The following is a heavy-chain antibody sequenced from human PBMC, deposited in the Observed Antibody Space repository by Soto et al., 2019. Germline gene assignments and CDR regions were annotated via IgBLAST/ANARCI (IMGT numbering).Heavy chain of an antibody. Sequence: QVQLQESGPGLVKPSETLSLTCTVSGGSISSYYWSWIRQPPGKGLEWIGYIYYSGSTNYNPSLKSRVTIPVDTSKNQFSLKLSSVTAADTAVYYCARGRGYGSGSYDYWGQGTLVTVSS. CDR3: ARGRGYGSGSYDY. J-gene: IGHJ4*02. V-gene: IGHV4-59*01. D-gene: IGHD3-10*01. CDR1: GGSISSYY. CDR2: IYYSGST.